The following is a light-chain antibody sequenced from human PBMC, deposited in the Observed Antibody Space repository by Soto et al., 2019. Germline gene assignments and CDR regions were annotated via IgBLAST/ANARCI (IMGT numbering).Light chain of an antibody. V-gene: IGKV3-11*01. Sequence: EIVLTQSPATLSLSPGERATLSCRASQSVSSYLAWYQQKPGQAPRLLIYDASSWATGIPARFSGSGSGTDFTLTISSLEPEDFAVYYCQQRSNWPWTFGQGTKVDI. CDR2: DAS. CDR1: QSVSSY. J-gene: IGKJ1*01. CDR3: QQRSNWPWT.